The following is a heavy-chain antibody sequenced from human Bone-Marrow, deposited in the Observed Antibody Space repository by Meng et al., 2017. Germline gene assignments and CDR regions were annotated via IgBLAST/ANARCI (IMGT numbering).Heavy chain of an antibody. CDR3: AGQWLFDS. J-gene: IGHJ4*02. CDR1: GDSISNYY. D-gene: IGHD6-19*01. CDR2: IYVGESA. V-gene: IGHV4-4*07. Sequence: GSLRLSCTVSGDSISNYYWSWIRQSAGKGLEWIGRIYVGESAKYNPSLKSRVTMSVDSTKSQISLKLRSVTAADTAVYYCAGQWLFDSWGQGTLVTVSS.